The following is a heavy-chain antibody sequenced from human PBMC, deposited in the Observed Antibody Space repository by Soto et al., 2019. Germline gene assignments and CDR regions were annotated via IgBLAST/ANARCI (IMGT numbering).Heavy chain of an antibody. CDR1: GVSITPYF. D-gene: IGHD3-9*01. Sequence: QVQLQESGPGLVKPSETLSLTCTVSGVSITPYFWSWIRQPAGKAPEWVGHIYASGRTTYNPSLKSRVTMFVSQTQVSPRLTSVTAADTAVYYCARHFDVDPSLDQYYFDLWGRGALVTVSS. V-gene: IGHV4-4*07. CDR2: IYASGRT. CDR3: ARHFDVDPSLDQYYFDL. J-gene: IGHJ2*01.